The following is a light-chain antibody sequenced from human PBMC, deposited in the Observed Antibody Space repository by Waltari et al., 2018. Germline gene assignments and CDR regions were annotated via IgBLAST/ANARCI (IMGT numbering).Light chain of an antibody. CDR3: QQYNNWPPYT. CDR2: GAY. J-gene: IGKJ2*01. Sequence: EIVMTQSPATLSVSPGDTASLSCRASQSVSSNLAWYQQKTGQAPRLLSYGAYTRATGVPARFSGSGAGTEFTLTISSLQSEDFAVYYCQQYNNWPPYTFGQGTKLEIK. V-gene: IGKV3-15*01. CDR1: QSVSSN.